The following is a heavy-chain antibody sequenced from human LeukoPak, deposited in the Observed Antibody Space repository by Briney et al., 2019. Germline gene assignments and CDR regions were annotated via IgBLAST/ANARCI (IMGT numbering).Heavy chain of an antibody. J-gene: IGHJ5*02. Sequence: GESLQISCKGSGYTFTSYWIGWVRQMPGKGLEGMGIIYPADSDTRYSPSFQGQVTISLDTSISTPYLQWRSLKASDTAMYYCARHGELGNWFDPWGQGTLVTVSS. V-gene: IGHV5-51*01. D-gene: IGHD3-16*01. CDR2: IYPADSDT. CDR3: ARHGELGNWFDP. CDR1: GYTFTSYW.